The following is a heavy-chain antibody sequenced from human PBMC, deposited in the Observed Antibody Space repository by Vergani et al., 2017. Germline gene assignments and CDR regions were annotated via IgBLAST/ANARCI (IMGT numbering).Heavy chain of an antibody. D-gene: IGHD2-2*01. Sequence: QVQLVESGGGLVKPGGSLRLSCAASGFTFSDYYMSWIRQAPGKGLEWVSYISSSGSTIYYADSVKGRFTISRDNAKNSLYLQMNSLRAEDTAVYYCARDRGYCSSTSCRYYYYYYMDVWGKGTTVTVSS. CDR3: ARDRGYCSSTSCRYYYYYYMDV. J-gene: IGHJ6*03. V-gene: IGHV3-11*01. CDR2: ISSSGSTI. CDR1: GFTFSDYY.